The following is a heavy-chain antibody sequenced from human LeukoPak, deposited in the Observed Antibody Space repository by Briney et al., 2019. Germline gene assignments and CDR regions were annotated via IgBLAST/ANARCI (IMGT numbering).Heavy chain of an antibody. V-gene: IGHV1-2*06. CDR2: INPNSGGT. CDR3: ASGLMYGDYYFDY. Sequence: ASVKVSCKASGYTFTGYYMHWVRQAPGQGLEWMGRINPNSGGTNYAQKFQGRVTMTRDTSISTAYMELSRLRSDDTAVYYCASGLMYGDYYFDYWGQGTLVIVSS. J-gene: IGHJ4*02. CDR1: GYTFTGYY. D-gene: IGHD4-17*01.